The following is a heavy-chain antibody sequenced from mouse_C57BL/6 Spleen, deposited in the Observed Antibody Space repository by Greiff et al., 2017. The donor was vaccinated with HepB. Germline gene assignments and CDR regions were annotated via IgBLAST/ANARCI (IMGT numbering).Heavy chain of an antibody. V-gene: IGHV1-69*01. CDR2: IDPSDSYT. D-gene: IGHD1-1*01. CDR3: ARDYGSRDAMDY. Sequence: VQLQQPGAELVMPGASVKLSCKASGYTFTSYWVHWVKQRPGQGLEWIGEIDPSDSYTNYNQKFKGKSTLTVDKSSSTAYMQLSSLTSEDSAVYYCARDYGSRDAMDYWGQGTSVTVSS. CDR1: GYTFTSYW. J-gene: IGHJ4*01.